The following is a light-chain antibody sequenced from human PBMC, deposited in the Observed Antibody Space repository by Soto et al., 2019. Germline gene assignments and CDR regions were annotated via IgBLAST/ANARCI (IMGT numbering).Light chain of an antibody. Sequence: SYELTQPPSVSVSPGQTASITCSGDKLGDKYVSWYQQKPGQSPVLVMYQDSQRPSGIPERFSGSNSGTTATLTISGTQAMDEADYYCQAWDSSTVVFGGGTKVTVL. CDR3: QAWDSSTVV. J-gene: IGLJ2*01. CDR2: QDS. V-gene: IGLV3-1*01. CDR1: KLGDKY.